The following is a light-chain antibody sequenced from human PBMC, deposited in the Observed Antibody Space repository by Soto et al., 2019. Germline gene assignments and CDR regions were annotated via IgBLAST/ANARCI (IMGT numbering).Light chain of an antibody. CDR2: DAS. CDR3: QQGGT. V-gene: IGKV3-11*01. CDR1: QSVRSY. J-gene: IGKJ5*01. Sequence: DIVLTQSPATLSLSPGERATLSCRASQSVRSYLGWYQQRPGQAPRLLIYDASNRATGIPARFSGSGSGTDFTLSISSLEHEDFAVYYCQQGGTFGQGTRLEIK.